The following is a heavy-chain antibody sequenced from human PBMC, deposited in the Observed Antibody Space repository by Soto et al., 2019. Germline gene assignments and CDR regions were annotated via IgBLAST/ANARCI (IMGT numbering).Heavy chain of an antibody. D-gene: IGHD6-25*01. CDR2: ISSRGDTR. CDR3: ANRGSDGVLDAFDI. V-gene: IGHV3-23*01. CDR1: GFTFSIYA. Sequence: HPGGSLRLSCAASGFTFSIYAMSWVRQAPGKGLEWVSAISSRGDTRLYADSVKGRFTISRDNSRTSLYLQMNSLRAEDTAVYHCANRGSDGVLDAFDIWGQGTMVTVSS. J-gene: IGHJ3*02.